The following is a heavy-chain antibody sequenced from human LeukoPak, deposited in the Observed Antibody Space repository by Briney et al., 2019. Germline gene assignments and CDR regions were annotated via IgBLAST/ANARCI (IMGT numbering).Heavy chain of an antibody. D-gene: IGHD5-18*01. J-gene: IGHJ4*02. Sequence: SETLSLTCTVSGGSFSSHYLSWLRQAPGKGLEWIAYMSDSVWTKDNPSLKSRVSLSASTSKNQYSLRLISVTAADTAVYYCATIKRGDIFGYFDFWGQGILVTVSS. V-gene: IGHV4-59*11. CDR2: MSDSVWT. CDR1: GGSFSSHY. CDR3: ATIKRGDIFGYFDF.